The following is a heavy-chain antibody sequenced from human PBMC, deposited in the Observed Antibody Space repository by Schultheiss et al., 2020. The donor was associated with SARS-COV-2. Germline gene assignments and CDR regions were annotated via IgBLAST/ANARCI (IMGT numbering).Heavy chain of an antibody. J-gene: IGHJ3*02. CDR2: ISYDGSNK. D-gene: IGHD3-3*01. Sequence: GGSLRLSCAASGFTFSSYAMHWVRQAPGKGLEWVAVISYDGSNKYYADSVKGRFTISRDNSKNTLYLQMNSLRAEDTAVYYCARDADPNPTIFGVPAAFDIWGQGTMVTVSS. CDR3: ARDADPNPTIFGVPAAFDI. CDR1: GFTFSSYA. V-gene: IGHV3-30*07.